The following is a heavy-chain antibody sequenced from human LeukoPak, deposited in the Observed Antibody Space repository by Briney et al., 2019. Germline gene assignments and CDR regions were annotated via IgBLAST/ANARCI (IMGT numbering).Heavy chain of an antibody. CDR3: ARENPGVSTMVRGADSIPRYFDL. V-gene: IGHV3-21*01. CDR2: ISSSSSYI. Sequence: GGSLRLSCAASGFTFSSYSMNWVRQAPGKGLEWVSSISSSSSYIYYADSVKGRFTISRDNAKNSLYLQMNSLRAEDTAVYYCARENPGVSTMVRGADSIPRYFDLWGRGTLVTVSS. D-gene: IGHD3-10*01. CDR1: GFTFSSYS. J-gene: IGHJ2*01.